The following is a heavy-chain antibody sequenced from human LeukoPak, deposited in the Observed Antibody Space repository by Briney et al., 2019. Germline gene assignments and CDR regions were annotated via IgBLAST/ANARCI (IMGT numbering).Heavy chain of an antibody. CDR1: GFIFNNYP. V-gene: IGHV3-23*01. CDR3: AKALDYYDTSGYYSDY. Sequence: GGSLRLSCAASGFIFNNYPMSWVRQAPGKGLEWVSSVSGGGDDIYHADSVKGRFTISRDNSKNTLYLQMSSLRAEDTAVYFCAKALDYYDTSGYYSDYWGQGTLVTVSS. J-gene: IGHJ4*02. D-gene: IGHD3-22*01. CDR2: VSGGGDDI.